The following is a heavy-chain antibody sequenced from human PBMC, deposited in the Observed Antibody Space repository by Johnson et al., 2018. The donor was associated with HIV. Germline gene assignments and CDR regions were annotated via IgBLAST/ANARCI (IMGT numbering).Heavy chain of an antibody. Sequence: VQLVESGGGVVRPGGSLRVSCTASGFTFDEYGLSWVCQAPGKGLEWVANIKQEGSEKYYVDSVKGRFTISRDDAKNSLYLQMNSVRSDDTALYYCAKGFRGMTTVTINTFDVWGRGTLVTVSS. J-gene: IGHJ3*01. V-gene: IGHV3-7*03. D-gene: IGHD4-17*01. CDR2: IKQEGSEK. CDR1: GFTFDEYG. CDR3: AKGFRGMTTVTINTFDV.